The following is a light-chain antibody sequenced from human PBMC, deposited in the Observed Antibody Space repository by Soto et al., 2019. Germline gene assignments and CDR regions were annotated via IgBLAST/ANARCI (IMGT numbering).Light chain of an antibody. Sequence: QSALTQPASVSGSPGQSITISCTGTRSDIGGYDYVSWFQQHPGKAPKLMIFDVSNWPSGVAYRFSGSKSGNTASLTISGLQAEDEADYYCSSYTSNNTRVFGGGTKLTVL. V-gene: IGLV2-14*01. CDR1: RSDIGGYDY. CDR2: DVS. CDR3: SSYTSNNTRV. J-gene: IGLJ3*02.